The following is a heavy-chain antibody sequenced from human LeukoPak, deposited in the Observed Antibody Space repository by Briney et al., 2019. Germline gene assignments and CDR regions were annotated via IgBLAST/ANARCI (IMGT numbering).Heavy chain of an antibody. V-gene: IGHV4-4*02. J-gene: IGHJ4*02. D-gene: IGHD6-19*01. CDR3: ARDGAGYTSGWDY. CDR1: GGSISSSNW. CDR2: IYHSGST. Sequence: SGTLSLTCAVSGGSISSSNWWSWVRQPPGKGLEWIGEIYHSGSTNYNPSLKSRVTISVDKSKNQFSLKLSSVTAADTAVYYCARDGAGYTSGWDYWGQGTLVTVSS.